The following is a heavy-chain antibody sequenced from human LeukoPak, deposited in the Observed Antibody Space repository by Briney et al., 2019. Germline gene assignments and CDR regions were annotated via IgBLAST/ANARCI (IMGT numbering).Heavy chain of an antibody. CDR3: ARDFTI. V-gene: IGHV3-48*03. Sequence: GGPLRLSCEASGLTFRSYEMNWVRQGPGKGLEWISYISGSGSSIYYADSVKGRFTTSRDNAKNSLYLQMNSLRAEDTAVYYCARDFTIWGQGTLVTVSS. CDR2: ISGSGSSI. J-gene: IGHJ4*02. CDR1: GLTFRSYE.